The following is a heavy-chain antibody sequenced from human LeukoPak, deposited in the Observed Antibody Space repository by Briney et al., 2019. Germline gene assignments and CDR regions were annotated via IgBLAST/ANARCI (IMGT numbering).Heavy chain of an antibody. CDR1: GGSFSGYY. CDR2: INNSGST. Sequence: SETLSLTCAVYGGSFSGYYWSWIRQPPGKGLEWIGEINNSGSTNYNPSLKSRVTISVDTSKNQFSLKLSSVTAADTAVYYCARVRCSSTSCSLYYFDYWGQGTLVTVSS. CDR3: ARVRCSSTSCSLYYFDY. V-gene: IGHV4-34*01. J-gene: IGHJ4*02. D-gene: IGHD2-2*01.